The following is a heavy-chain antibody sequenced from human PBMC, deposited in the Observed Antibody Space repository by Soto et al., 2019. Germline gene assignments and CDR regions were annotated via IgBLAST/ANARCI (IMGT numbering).Heavy chain of an antibody. CDR1: GFTFSSFG. J-gene: IGHJ6*02. CDR3: ARFGDDFWSGSYGMDV. V-gene: IGHV3-48*02. D-gene: IGHD3-3*01. CDR2: ISGSSSAI. Sequence: PGGSLRLSCAASGFTFSSFGMNWVRQAPGKGLEWVSYISGSSSAIYYADSVKGRFTVSRDNAKNSLFLQMDSLRDEDTAVYYCARFGDDFWSGSYGMDVWGQGTTVTVSS.